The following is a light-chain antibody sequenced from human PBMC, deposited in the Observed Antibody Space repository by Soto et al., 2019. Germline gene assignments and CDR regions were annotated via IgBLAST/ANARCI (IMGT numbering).Light chain of an antibody. J-gene: IGKJ5*01. CDR1: QGISSF. Sequence: DIQLTQSPSFLSASAVDRVTITCLASQGISSFLAWYQQKPGRAPKLLIYAASTLQSGVPSRFSGSGSGTEFTLTITSLQPEDFATYYCQQLNFFPITFGQGTRLEIK. CDR3: QQLNFFPIT. V-gene: IGKV1-9*01. CDR2: AAS.